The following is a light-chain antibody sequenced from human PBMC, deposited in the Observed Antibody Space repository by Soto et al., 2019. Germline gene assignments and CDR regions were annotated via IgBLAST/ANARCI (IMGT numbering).Light chain of an antibody. CDR1: SSDVGGDNY. V-gene: IGLV2-11*01. Sequence: QSVLTQPRSVSGSPGQSVNISCTGTSSDVGGDNYVSWYQQHPGKAPKVMIYDVSKRPSGVPDRFSGSKPGNTASLTISGLQAEDEADYYCCSYEGRSVVFGEGTKVTVL. J-gene: IGLJ2*01. CDR2: DVS. CDR3: CSYEGRSVV.